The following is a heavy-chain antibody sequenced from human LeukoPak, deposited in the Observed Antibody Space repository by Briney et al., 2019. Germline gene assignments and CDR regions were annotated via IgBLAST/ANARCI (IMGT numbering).Heavy chain of an antibody. J-gene: IGHJ4*01. Sequence: PGGSLRLSCAASGFTFTTYWMYWVRQAPGKGLEWVSRIDPAGTRTAYADSVKGRFTISRDNAKNTLYTQMNSLRAKDMAVYYCVSYNWNYPDYWGQGTLVTVSS. D-gene: IGHD1-7*01. CDR2: IDPAGTRT. CDR1: GFTFTTYW. CDR3: VSYNWNYPDY. V-gene: IGHV3-74*01.